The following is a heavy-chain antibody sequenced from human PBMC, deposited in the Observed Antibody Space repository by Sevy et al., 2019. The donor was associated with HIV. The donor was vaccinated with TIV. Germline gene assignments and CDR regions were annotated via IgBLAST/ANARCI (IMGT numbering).Heavy chain of an antibody. CDR1: GFNFGDYA. V-gene: IGHV3-49*03. CDR2: IRSKTYGGTT. D-gene: IGHD3-16*01. J-gene: IGHJ6*02. Sequence: GGSLRLSCTASGFNFGDYAMSWCRQAPGKGLEWIGFIRSKTYGGTTEYAASVKGRFTISRDDSNSIASLQMNSLKTDDTAVYYCARVRGTISPYYYFGMDVWGQGTTVTVSS. CDR3: ARVRGTISPYYYFGMDV.